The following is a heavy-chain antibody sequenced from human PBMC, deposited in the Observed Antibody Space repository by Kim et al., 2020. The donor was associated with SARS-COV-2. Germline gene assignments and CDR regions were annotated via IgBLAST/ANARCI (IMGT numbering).Heavy chain of an antibody. D-gene: IGHD3-3*01. CDR3: ARLRRITIFGVVIITWFDP. CDR2: IYYSGST. Sequence: SETLSLTCTVSGGSISSYYWSWIRQPPGKGLEWIGYIYYSGSTNYNPSLKSRVTISLDTSKNQFSLKLSSVTAADTAVYYCARLRRITIFGVVIITWFDPWGQGTLVTVSS. J-gene: IGHJ5*02. CDR1: GGSISSYY. V-gene: IGHV4-59*08.